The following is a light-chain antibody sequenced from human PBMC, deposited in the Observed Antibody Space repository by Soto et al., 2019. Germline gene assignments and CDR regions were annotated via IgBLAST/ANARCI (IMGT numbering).Light chain of an antibody. V-gene: IGLV2-14*01. CDR3: CSYAGNSLYV. J-gene: IGLJ1*01. CDR2: EVS. CDR1: SXDVGGYNY. Sequence: QSALTQPASVSGSPGQSITISCTGTSXDVGGYNYVSWYQQHPGKAPKLMIYEVSNRPSGVSNRFSGSKSGNTASLTISGLQAEDEADYYCCSYAGNSLYVFGTGTKLTVL.